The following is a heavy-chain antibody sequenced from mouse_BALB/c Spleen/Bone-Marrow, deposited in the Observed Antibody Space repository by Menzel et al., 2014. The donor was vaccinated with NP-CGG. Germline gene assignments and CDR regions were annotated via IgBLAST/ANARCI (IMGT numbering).Heavy chain of an antibody. CDR3: ARHRYYFDY. Sequence: EVHLVESGGGLVKPGGSLKLSCAASGFAFSSYDMSWVRRTPEKRLEWVAYISSGGGSTYYPDTVKGRFTIPRDNAKNTLYLQMSSLKSEDTAMYYCARHRYYFDYWGQGTTLTVSS. CDR2: ISSGGGST. J-gene: IGHJ2*01. V-gene: IGHV5-12-1*01. CDR1: GFAFSSYD.